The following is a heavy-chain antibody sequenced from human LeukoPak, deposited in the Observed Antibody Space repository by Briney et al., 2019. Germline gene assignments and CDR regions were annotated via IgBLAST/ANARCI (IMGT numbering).Heavy chain of an antibody. Sequence: GGSLRLSCAASGFTFSSYAMSWVRQAAGKGMEWVSAISGSGGRTYYADSVKGRFTISRDNSKNTLYLQMNSLRAEDTAVYYCAKVGSTYYYDSSGSPGDAFDIWGQGTMVTVSS. CDR1: GFTFSSYA. CDR2: ISGSGGRT. J-gene: IGHJ3*02. V-gene: IGHV3-23*01. CDR3: AKVGSTYYYDSSGSPGDAFDI. D-gene: IGHD3-22*01.